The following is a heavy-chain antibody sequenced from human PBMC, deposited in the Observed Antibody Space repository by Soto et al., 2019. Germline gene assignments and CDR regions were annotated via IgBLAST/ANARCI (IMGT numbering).Heavy chain of an antibody. J-gene: IGHJ5*02. CDR3: ATPFNRIAARPPQFDP. Sequence: GGSLRLSCAASGFTFSSYWMSWVRQAPGKGLEWVANIKQDVSEKYYVDSVKGRFTISRDNAKNSLYLQMNSLRAEDTAVYYCATPFNRIAARPPQFDPWGQGTMVTVSS. CDR2: IKQDVSEK. CDR1: GFTFSSYW. V-gene: IGHV3-7*03. D-gene: IGHD6-6*01.